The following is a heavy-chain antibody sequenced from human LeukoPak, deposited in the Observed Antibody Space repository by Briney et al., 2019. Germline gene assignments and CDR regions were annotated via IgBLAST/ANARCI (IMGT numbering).Heavy chain of an antibody. D-gene: IGHD3-10*01. CDR2: ISSNGGST. CDR1: GFIFSSYA. CDR3: ARGGVLPDY. Sequence: GRSLRLSCAASGFIFSSYAMHWVRQAPGKGLEYVSAISSNGGSTYYANSVKGRFTISRDNSKNTLYLQMGSLRAEDMAVYYCARGGVLPDYWGQGTLVTVSS. J-gene: IGHJ4*02. V-gene: IGHV3-64*01.